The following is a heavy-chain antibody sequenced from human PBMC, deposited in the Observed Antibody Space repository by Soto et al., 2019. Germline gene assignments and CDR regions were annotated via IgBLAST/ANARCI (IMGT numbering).Heavy chain of an antibody. CDR1: GYTFISYT. CDR2: INAGNGNT. CDR3: YRRFLKFGEG. Sequence: ASVKVSCKASGYTFISYTMHWVRQAPGQRLEWMGWINAGNGNTKYSQKFQGRVTITRDTSASTAYMELSSLRSEDTAVYYCYRRFLKFGEGWGKRTLVTVSS. V-gene: IGHV1-3*01. D-gene: IGHD2-21*01. J-gene: IGHJ4*02.